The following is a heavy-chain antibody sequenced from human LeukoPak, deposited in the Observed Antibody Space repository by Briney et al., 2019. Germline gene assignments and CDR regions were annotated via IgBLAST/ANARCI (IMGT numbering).Heavy chain of an antibody. D-gene: IGHD3-10*01. CDR3: ARGGYYGSGTPRFDP. J-gene: IGHJ5*02. Sequence: ASVKVSCKASGGTFSSYAISWVRQAPGQGLEWMGRIIPILGIANYAQKFQGRVTMTRNTSISTAYMELSSLRSEDTAVYYCARGGYYGSGTPRFDPWGQGTLVTVSS. CDR2: IIPILGIA. V-gene: IGHV1-69*04. CDR1: GGTFSSYA.